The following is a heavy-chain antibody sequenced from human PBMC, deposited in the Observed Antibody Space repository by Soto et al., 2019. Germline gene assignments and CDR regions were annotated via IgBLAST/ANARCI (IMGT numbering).Heavy chain of an antibody. V-gene: IGHV3-15*01. Sequence: GGSLRLSCAASGVTLRNALVGWVRKAPGKGLEWVGRIKSKADGGTTDYAAPVKGRFTISRDDSKNTLYLQMNSLKTEDTAVYYCTTDLLSASRRYFDYWGQGPLVTVSS. CDR3: TTDLLSASRRYFDY. CDR1: GVTLRNAL. J-gene: IGHJ4*02. D-gene: IGHD2-8*01. CDR2: IKSKADGGTT.